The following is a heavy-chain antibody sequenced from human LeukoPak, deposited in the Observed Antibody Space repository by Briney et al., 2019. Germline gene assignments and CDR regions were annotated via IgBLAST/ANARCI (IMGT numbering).Heavy chain of an antibody. CDR3: ARLSRSSYGKYYFDS. CDR2: LTGGSDYV. CDR1: GFTFSSYA. J-gene: IGHJ4*02. V-gene: IGHV3-21*01. Sequence: GGSLRLSCAASGFTFSSYALEWVRQAPGKGLEWLSSLTGGSDYVYYADSVKGRFTISRDNAKSSLYLQMNSLRAEDTAVYYCARLSRSSYGKYYFDSWGQATLVTVSS. D-gene: IGHD1-26*01.